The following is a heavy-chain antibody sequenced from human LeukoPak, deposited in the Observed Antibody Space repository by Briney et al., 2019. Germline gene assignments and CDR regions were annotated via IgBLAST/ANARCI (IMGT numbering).Heavy chain of an antibody. D-gene: IGHD4-11*01. Sequence: GGSLRLSCAASGFTFSSYWMSWVRQAPGKGLEWVSSISRSSNYIYYADSVKGRFTIFRDNAKNSLYLQMNSLRAEDTAVYYCARELTYSDYWGQGTLVTVSS. CDR1: GFTFSSYW. CDR2: ISRSSNYI. CDR3: ARELTYSDY. J-gene: IGHJ4*02. V-gene: IGHV3-21*01.